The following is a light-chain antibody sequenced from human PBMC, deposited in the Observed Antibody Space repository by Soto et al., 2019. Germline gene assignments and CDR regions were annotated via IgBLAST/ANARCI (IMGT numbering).Light chain of an antibody. J-gene: IGLJ2*01. CDR2: DVT. CDR1: SSDIGAYDH. CDR3: TSYTTSSTVV. V-gene: IGLV2-14*03. Sequence: QSVLTQPASVSGSPGQSITISCSGTSSDIGAYDHVAWFQQFPGKTPKLLIYDVTNRPSGVSHRFSGSKSDNTASLTISGLQAEDEADYYCTSYTTSSTVVFGGGTKVTVL.